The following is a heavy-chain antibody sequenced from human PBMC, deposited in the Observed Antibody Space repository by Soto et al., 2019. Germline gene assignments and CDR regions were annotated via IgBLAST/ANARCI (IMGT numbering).Heavy chain of an antibody. CDR2: MYHSGST. D-gene: IGHD3-9*01. J-gene: IGHJ4*02. V-gene: IGHV4-30-2*01. Sequence: SETLSLTCAVSGGSISSGGYSWSWIRQPPGKGLEWIGYMYHSGSTYYNPSLKSRVTISIDRSKNQFSLKLSSVTAADTAVYYCARGMAEEQIFYYFDYWGQGALVTVSS. CDR3: ARGMAEEQIFYYFDY. CDR1: GGSISSGGYS.